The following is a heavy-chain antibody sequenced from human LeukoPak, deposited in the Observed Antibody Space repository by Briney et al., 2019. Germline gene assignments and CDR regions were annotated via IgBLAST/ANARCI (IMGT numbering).Heavy chain of an antibody. Sequence: GGSLRLSCAASGFTFSSYGMSWVRQAPGKGLEWVSYISSSGSTIYYADSVKGRFTISRDNAKNSLYLQMNSLRAEDTAVYYCARDSVIAAAGTGLFDPWGQGTLVTVSS. CDR3: ARDSVIAAAGTGLFDP. D-gene: IGHD6-13*01. CDR1: GFTFSSYG. J-gene: IGHJ5*02. CDR2: ISSSGSTI. V-gene: IGHV3-48*04.